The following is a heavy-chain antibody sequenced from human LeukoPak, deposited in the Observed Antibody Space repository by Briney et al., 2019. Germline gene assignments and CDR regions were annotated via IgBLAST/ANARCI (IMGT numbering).Heavy chain of an antibody. D-gene: IGHD1-26*01. V-gene: IGHV1-18*01. CDR2: ISAYNGNT. J-gene: IGHJ3*02. CDR1: GYTFTSYG. Sequence: ASVKVSCKASGYTFTSYGISWVRQAPGQGLEWMGWISAYNGNTNYAQKLQGRVTMTTDTSTSTAYMELRSLGSDDTAVYYCARLVGGSYSYDAFDIWGQGTMVTVSS. CDR3: ARLVGGSYSYDAFDI.